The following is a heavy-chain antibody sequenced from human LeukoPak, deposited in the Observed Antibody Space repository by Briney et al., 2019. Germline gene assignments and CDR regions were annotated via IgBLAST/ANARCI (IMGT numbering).Heavy chain of an antibody. CDR1: GFTVSSNY. CDR2: IYSGGST. J-gene: IGHJ6*03. D-gene: IGHD4-17*01. CDR3: ARTTVTYYMDV. Sequence: PGGSLTLSCAPSGFTVSSNYMSWVRHAAGEGLEWVSVIYSGGSTYYADSVKGRFTISRDKSKNSLYLQMNSLRAEDTAVYYCARTTVTYYMDVWGKGTTVTVSS. V-gene: IGHV3-53*01.